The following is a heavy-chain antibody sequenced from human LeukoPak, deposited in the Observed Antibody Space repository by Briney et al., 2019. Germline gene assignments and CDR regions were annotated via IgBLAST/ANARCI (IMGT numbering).Heavy chain of an antibody. V-gene: IGHV3-7*01. Sequence: GGSLRLSCAASGFTFSSYWMSWVRQAPGKGLEWVANIKQDGSEKYYVDSVKGRFTISRDNAKNTLYLQMNSLRAEDTAVYYCARDSRVGHSPFDYWGQGTLVTVSS. J-gene: IGHJ4*02. D-gene: IGHD1-26*01. CDR1: GFTFSSYW. CDR2: IKQDGSEK. CDR3: ARDSRVGHSPFDY.